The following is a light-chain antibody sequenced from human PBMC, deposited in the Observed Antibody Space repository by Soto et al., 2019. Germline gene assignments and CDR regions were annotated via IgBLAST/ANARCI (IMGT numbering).Light chain of an antibody. V-gene: IGKV4-1*01. J-gene: IGKJ1*01. CDR2: WAS. Sequence: SVSVSLGERATINWKSRQSVLYSSNNKNYLAWYQQKPGQPPKLLIYWASTRESGVPDRFSGSGSGADFTLPLTSLQAEDGTLSYRQLYSITPSTLRQGTKVDIK. CDR1: QSVLYSSNNKNY. CDR3: QLYSITPST.